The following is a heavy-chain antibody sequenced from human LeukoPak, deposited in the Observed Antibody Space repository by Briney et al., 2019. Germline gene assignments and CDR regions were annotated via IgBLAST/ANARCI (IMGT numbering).Heavy chain of an antibody. CDR3: AREAGYNWNDDLDY. CDR2: INPNSGGT. Sequence: ASVKVSCKASGYTFTGYYMHWVRQAPGQGLEWMGRINPNSGGTNYAQKFQGRVTMTRDTSISTAYMELSRLRSDDTAVYYCAREAGYNWNDDLDYWGQGTLLTVSS. J-gene: IGHJ4*02. D-gene: IGHD1-1*01. V-gene: IGHV1-2*06. CDR1: GYTFTGYY.